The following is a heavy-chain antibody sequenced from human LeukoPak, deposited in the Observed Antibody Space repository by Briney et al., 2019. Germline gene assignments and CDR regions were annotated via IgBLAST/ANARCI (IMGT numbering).Heavy chain of an antibody. J-gene: IGHJ3*02. CDR1: GGSFSGYY. V-gene: IGHV4-34*01. CDR3: ARAFSREGGSYYSPRGDAFDI. CDR2: INHSGST. D-gene: IGHD1-26*01. Sequence: PSETLSLTCAVSGGSFSGYYWYWLRQPPGKGLEWIGEINHSGSTNYNPSLKSRVTISVDTSKNQFSLKLSSVTAADTAVYYCARAFSREGGSYYSPRGDAFDIWGQGTMVTVSS.